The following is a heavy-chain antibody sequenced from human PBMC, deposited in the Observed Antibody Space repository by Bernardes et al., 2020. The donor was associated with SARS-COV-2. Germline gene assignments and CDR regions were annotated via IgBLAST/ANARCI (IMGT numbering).Heavy chain of an antibody. D-gene: IGHD3-22*01. Sequence: ASVKVSCMASGYTFSIHGISWVRQVPGQGLEWMGWISAYNGNTHYAQKFQGRVTMTTDTTTSTVYMELSSLSSDDTAMYYCARVNYFESSGYYDYWGQGTQVTVSS. V-gene: IGHV1-18*01. J-gene: IGHJ4*02. CDR1: GYTFSIHG. CDR2: ISAYNGNT. CDR3: ARVNYFESSGYYDY.